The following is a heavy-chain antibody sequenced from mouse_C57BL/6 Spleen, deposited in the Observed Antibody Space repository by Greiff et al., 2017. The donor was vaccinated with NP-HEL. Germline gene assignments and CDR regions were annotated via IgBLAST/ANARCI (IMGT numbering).Heavy chain of an antibody. CDR1: GYTFTSYW. CDR3: ARRDYPTGAWFAY. D-gene: IGHD1-1*02. CDR2: IYPGSGST. Sequence: QVQLQQPGAELVKPGASVKMSCKASGYTFTSYWITWVKQRPGQGLEWIGDIYPGSGSTNYNEKLKSKATLTVDTSSSTAYMQLSSLTSEDSAVYYCARRDYPTGAWFAYWGQGTLVTVSA. J-gene: IGHJ3*01. V-gene: IGHV1-55*01.